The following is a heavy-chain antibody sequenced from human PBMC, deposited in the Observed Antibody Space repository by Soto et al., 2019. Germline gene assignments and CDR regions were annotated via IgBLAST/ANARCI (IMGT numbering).Heavy chain of an antibody. V-gene: IGHV3-53*01. D-gene: IGHD6-19*01. CDR2: SHTGGST. CDR1: GFSVGGNP. J-gene: IGHJ4*02. CDR3: DSGVSDDS. Sequence: EVKLVESGGGLMQPGGSLRLSCAASGFSVGGNPMTWVRQAPGKGLEGVASSHTGGSTFYADHVKGRFTISRGKSKNMVFLQMNSLPAVHTAMYFCDSGVSDDSWVRGTRVTVSS.